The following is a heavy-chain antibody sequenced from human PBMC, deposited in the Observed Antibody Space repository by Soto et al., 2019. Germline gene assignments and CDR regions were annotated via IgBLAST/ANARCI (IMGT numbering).Heavy chain of an antibody. Sequence: EVKLLESGGCLVQPGGSLRLSCAASGFTFNNYAMTWVRQAPAKGLEWVSAISGGGDTTSYADSVKGRFTVSRDGFKNTLYLQMSSLRAYDTALYYCAKGRGGSGSLTPRVDFWGQGTLVTGSS. D-gene: IGHD3-10*01. CDR3: AKGRGGSGSLTPRVDF. CDR2: ISGGGDTT. CDR1: GFTFNNYA. V-gene: IGHV3-23*01. J-gene: IGHJ4*02.